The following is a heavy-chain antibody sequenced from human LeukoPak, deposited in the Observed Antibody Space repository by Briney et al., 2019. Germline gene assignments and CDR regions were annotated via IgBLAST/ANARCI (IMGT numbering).Heavy chain of an antibody. J-gene: IGHJ5*02. CDR1: GGTFSSYA. CDR3: ATGAPYRYCSSTSCYSWFDP. V-gene: IGHV1-69*05. CDR2: IIPIFGTA. Sequence: SVKVSCKASGGTFSSYAISWVRQAPGQGLEWRGGIIPIFGTANYAQKFQGRVTITTDESTSTAYMELSSLRSEDTAVYYCATGAPYRYCSSTSCYSWFDPWGQGTLVTVSS. D-gene: IGHD2-2*02.